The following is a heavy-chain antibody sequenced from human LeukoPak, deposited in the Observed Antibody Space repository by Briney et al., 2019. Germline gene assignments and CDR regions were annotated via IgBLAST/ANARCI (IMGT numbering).Heavy chain of an antibody. J-gene: IGHJ4*02. CDR2: INPNSGGT. Sequence: GASVKVSCKASGYTFTGYFMHWVRQAPGEGLEWMGWINPNSGGTNYAQKFQGRVTMTRDTSISTAYMELSSLRSDDTAVYYCARGGIQLWFLVDYWGQGTLVTVSS. V-gene: IGHV1-2*02. D-gene: IGHD5-18*01. CDR1: GYTFTGYF. CDR3: ARGGIQLWFLVDY.